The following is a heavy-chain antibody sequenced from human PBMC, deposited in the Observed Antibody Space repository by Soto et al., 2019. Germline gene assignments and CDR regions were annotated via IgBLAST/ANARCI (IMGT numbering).Heavy chain of an antibody. CDR3: SSYYGYYYYYAMDV. V-gene: IGHV3-48*02. CDR2: ISISGRTI. D-gene: IGHD3-10*01. CDR1: GFTFSSYS. Sequence: GGSLRLSCAASGFTFSSYSMNWVRQAPGKGLEWVSYISISGRTIYYADSVKGRFTISRDNGKNSLYLQMNSLRDEDTAVYYCSSYYGYYYYYAMDVWGQGTTVTVSS. J-gene: IGHJ6*02.